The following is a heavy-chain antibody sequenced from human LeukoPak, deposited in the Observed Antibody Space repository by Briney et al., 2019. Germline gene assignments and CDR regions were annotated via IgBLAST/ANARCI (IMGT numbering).Heavy chain of an antibody. CDR1: GGTFSSYA. Sequence: SVKVSCKASGGTFSSYAISWVRQAPGQGLEWMGRINPILGIANYAQKFQGRVTITADKSTSTAYMELSSLRSEDTAVYYCARDFPSLSYGMDVWGQGTTVTVSS. CDR2: INPILGIA. CDR3: ARDFPSLSYGMDV. J-gene: IGHJ6*02. V-gene: IGHV1-69*04.